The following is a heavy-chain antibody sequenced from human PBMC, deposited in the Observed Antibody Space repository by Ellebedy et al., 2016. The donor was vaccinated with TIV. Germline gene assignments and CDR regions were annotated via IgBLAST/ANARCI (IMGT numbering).Heavy chain of an antibody. CDR3: ATGGGSGFGY. CDR2: INPDGSEQ. D-gene: IGHD3-16*01. CDR1: GFTFDTYW. V-gene: IGHV3-7*03. Sequence: GESLKISXAASGFTFDTYWMSWVRQAPGKGLEWVALINPDGSEQFYVDSVKGRFTISRDNAKSSLFPQMNNLRVEDTAVYYCATGGGSGFGYWGQGTLVTVSS. J-gene: IGHJ4*02.